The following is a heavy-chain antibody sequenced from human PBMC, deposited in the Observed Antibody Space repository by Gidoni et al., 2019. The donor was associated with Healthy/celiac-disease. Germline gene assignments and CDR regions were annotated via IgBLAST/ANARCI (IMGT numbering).Heavy chain of an antibody. Sequence: EVQLVESGGGLVKPGGSLRLSCAASGFTFSSYSMNWVRQAPGKGLEWVSSISSSSSYIYYADSVKGRFTISRDNAKNSLYLQMNSLRAEDTAVYYCARETNYGDYGEYYYYYYGMDVWGQGTTVTVSS. D-gene: IGHD4-17*01. J-gene: IGHJ6*02. V-gene: IGHV3-21*01. CDR3: ARETNYGDYGEYYYYYYGMDV. CDR2: ISSSSSYI. CDR1: GFTFSSYS.